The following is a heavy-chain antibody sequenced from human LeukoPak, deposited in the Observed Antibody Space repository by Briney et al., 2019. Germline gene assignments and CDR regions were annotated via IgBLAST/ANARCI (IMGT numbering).Heavy chain of an antibody. D-gene: IGHD4-23*01. V-gene: IGHV1-58*02. Sequence: SVKLSCKASGFTFTSSAMQWVRQARGQRLEWIGWIVVGSGNTNYAQKFQERVTITRDMSTSTAYMELSSLRSEDTAVYYCAALTTVVTPGPTLTFDYWGQGTLVTVSS. J-gene: IGHJ4*02. CDR1: GFTFTSSA. CDR3: AALTTVVTPGPTLTFDY. CDR2: IVVGSGNT.